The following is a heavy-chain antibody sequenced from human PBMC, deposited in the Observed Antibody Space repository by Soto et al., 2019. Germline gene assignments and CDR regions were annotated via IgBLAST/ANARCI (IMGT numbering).Heavy chain of an antibody. V-gene: IGHV1-69*01. CDR3: ARGGVGAYDEYYCMDA. CDR1: GGTFSSYA. CDR2: IIPIFGTA. J-gene: IGHJ6*02. Sequence: SLQVSCKASGGTFSSYAISWVRQAPGQGLEWMGGIIPIFGTANYAQKFQGRVTITADESTSTAYMELSSLRSEDTAVYYCARGGVGAYDEYYCMDALGQGTTGNGS. D-gene: IGHD5-12*01.